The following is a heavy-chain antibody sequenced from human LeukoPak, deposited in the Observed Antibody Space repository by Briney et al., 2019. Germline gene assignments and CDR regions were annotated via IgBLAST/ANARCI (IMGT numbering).Heavy chain of an antibody. CDR1: GFTLSSYA. J-gene: IGHJ5*02. Sequence: QPGRSLRLSCAASGFTLSSYAMSWVRQAPGKGLEWVSTIGSSGDNTYYADSVKGRFTISRDNSRNTLYLLMNSLRADDTAVYYCAKDRRVSTWITGTTGWFDPWGQGTLVTVSS. CDR3: AKDRRVSTWITGTTGWFDP. V-gene: IGHV3-23*01. CDR2: IGSSGDNT. D-gene: IGHD1-20*01.